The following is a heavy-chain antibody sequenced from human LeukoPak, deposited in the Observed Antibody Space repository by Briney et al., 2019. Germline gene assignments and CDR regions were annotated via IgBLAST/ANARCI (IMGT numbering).Heavy chain of an antibody. CDR3: AKAMLGYYYGSGKGAYYYYMDV. V-gene: IGHV3-30*02. D-gene: IGHD3-10*01. CDR2: IRYDGNIK. J-gene: IGHJ6*03. Sequence: GGSLRLSCGASGFTFSSYGMLWVRQSPGKGLECVAFIRYDGNIKFYADSMKGRFTISRDNSKNTLYLQMNSLRAEDTAVYYCAKAMLGYYYGSGKGAYYYYMDVWGKGTTVTISS. CDR1: GFTFSSYG.